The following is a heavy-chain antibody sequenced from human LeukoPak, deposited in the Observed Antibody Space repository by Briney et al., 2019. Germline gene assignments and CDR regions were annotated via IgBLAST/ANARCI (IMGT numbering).Heavy chain of an antibody. V-gene: IGHV1-18*04. CDR1: GYTFTSYG. CDR3: ASVWGSSSSWYFPFGY. J-gene: IGHJ4*02. Sequence: ASVKVSCKASGYTFTSYGISWVRQAPGQGLEWMGWISAYNGNTNYAQKLQGRVTMTTDTSTSTAYMELRSLRSDDTAVYYCASVWGSSSSWYFPFGYWGQGTLVTVSS. D-gene: IGHD6-13*01. CDR2: ISAYNGNT.